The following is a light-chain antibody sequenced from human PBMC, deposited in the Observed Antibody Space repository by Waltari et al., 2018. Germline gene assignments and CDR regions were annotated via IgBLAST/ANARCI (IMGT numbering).Light chain of an antibody. J-gene: IGKJ4*01. V-gene: IGKV3-11*01. Sequence: EIVLTQSPAILSLSPGERATISCWASQSISSHLAWYQHQPGQAPRLLVYDASNRATGIPARFSGSGSGTDFTLTIGSLEPEDFAVYYCQHGHTWPLSFGGGTKVEI. CDR1: QSISSH. CDR3: QHGHTWPLS. CDR2: DAS.